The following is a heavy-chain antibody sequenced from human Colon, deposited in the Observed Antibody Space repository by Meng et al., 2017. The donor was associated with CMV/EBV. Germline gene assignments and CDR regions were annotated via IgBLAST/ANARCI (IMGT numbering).Heavy chain of an antibody. V-gene: IGHV3-21*01. CDR1: GLGCSSYT. CDR3: ARDKGTLWASFDS. D-gene: IGHD3-16*01. Sequence: CVASGLGCSSYTFKGVRQAPGGGVEWVSWISRTSGSRSYGASVRGRLSISRENAKNSLYLQMNSLRAEDTALYYCARDKGTLWASFDSWGQGTLVTVSS. J-gene: IGHJ4*02. CDR2: ISRTSGSR.